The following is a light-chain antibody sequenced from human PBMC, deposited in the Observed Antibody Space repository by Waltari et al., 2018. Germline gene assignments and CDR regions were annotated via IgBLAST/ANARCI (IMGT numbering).Light chain of an antibody. Sequence: QSAPTQPPPGSGSPGQSVTIPCTGTSSDGGGFNFFSWYPQYPGRAPKPLVYEVTKRPSGFPDRFSGSKSGNTASLTVSGLQADDEADYYCSSYAGSNNYWVFGGGTTLTVL. J-gene: IGLJ3*02. CDR2: EVT. CDR1: SSDGGGFNF. V-gene: IGLV2-8*01. CDR3: SSYAGSNNYWV.